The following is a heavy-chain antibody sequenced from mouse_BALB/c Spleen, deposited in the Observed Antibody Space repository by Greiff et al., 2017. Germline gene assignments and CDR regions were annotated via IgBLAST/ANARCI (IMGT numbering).Heavy chain of an antibody. D-gene: IGHD2-14*01. Sequence: EVKLQESGPGLVKPSQSLSLTCSVTGYSITSGYYWNWIRQFPGNKLEWMGYISYEGSNNYNPSLKNRISITRDTSKNQFFLKLNSVTTEDTATYYCARGERYDWFAYWGQGTLVTVSA. CDR2: ISYEGSN. CDR3: ARGERYDWFAY. CDR1: GYSITSGYY. J-gene: IGHJ3*01. V-gene: IGHV3-6*02.